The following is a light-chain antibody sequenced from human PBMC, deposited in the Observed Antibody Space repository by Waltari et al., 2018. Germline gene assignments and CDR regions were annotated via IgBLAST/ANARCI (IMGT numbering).Light chain of an antibody. CDR1: SLSYYY. J-gene: IGLJ1*01. Sequence: SSELTQDPAVSVALGQTVRITCQGDSLSYYYANWYRQKPGQAPLLVMYGKNNRPSGSEDRFSGSYSGDTASLTITGAQAEDEADYYCNSRDGNGNPFVFGPATKVTVL. CDR3: NSRDGNGNPFV. CDR2: GKN. V-gene: IGLV3-19*01.